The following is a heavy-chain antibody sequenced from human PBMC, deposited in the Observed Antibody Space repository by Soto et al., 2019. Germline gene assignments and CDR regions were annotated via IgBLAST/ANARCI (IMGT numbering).Heavy chain of an antibody. J-gene: IGHJ5*02. CDR1: GGTFSSYA. CDR2: IIPIFGTA. CDR3: ARGGGSCHIWCNWFDP. D-gene: IGHD2-15*01. V-gene: IGHV1-69*01. Sequence: QVQLVQSGAEVKKPGSSVKVSCKASGGTFSSYAISWVRQAPGQGLEWMGGIIPIFGTAHYAQKFQGRVTINADDSTSTADMELSSLRSDDTAVYYCARGGGSCHIWCNWFDPWGQGTLVTVSS.